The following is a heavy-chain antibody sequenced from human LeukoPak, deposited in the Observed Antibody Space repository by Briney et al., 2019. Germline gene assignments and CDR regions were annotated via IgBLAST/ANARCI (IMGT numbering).Heavy chain of an antibody. CDR2: ISVSDGTT. Sequence: AGSLTLSCAASGFTFSNYAMSWVRQAPGKGLEWVSTISVSDGTTYYADSVKGRFTISRDNSRTTLYLQMNSLRTEDTAVYYCARDFYASGSYYFDYWGQGTLVTVSS. D-gene: IGHD3-10*01. CDR3: ARDFYASGSYYFDY. CDR1: GFTFSNYA. V-gene: IGHV3-23*01. J-gene: IGHJ4*02.